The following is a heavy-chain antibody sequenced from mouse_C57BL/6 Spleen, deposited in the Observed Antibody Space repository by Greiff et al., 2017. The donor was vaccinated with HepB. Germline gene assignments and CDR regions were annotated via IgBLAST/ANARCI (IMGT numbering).Heavy chain of an antibody. CDR2: IDPENGDT. V-gene: IGHV14-4*01. CDR3: TTCYYGSRTYWYFDV. Sequence: EVQLQQSGAELVRPGASVKLSCTASGFNIKDDYMHWVKQRPEQGLEWIGWIDPENGDTEYASKFQGKATITADTSSNTAYLQLSSLTSEDTAVYYCTTCYYGSRTYWYFDVWGTGTTVTVSS. CDR1: GFNIKDDY. D-gene: IGHD1-1*01. J-gene: IGHJ1*03.